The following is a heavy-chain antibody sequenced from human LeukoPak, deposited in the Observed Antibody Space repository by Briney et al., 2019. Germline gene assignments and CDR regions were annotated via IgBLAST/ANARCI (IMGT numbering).Heavy chain of an antibody. V-gene: IGHV3-21*01. CDR3: ARLRSTSYYFDY. CDR1: GFTFSSYS. Sequence: GGSLRLSCAASGFTFSSYSVNWVRQAPGKGLEWVSSISSSSSYIYYADSVKGRFTISRDNAKNSLYLQMNSLRAEDTAVYYCARLRSTSYYFDYWGQGTLVTVSS. D-gene: IGHD2-2*01. CDR2: ISSSSSYI. J-gene: IGHJ4*02.